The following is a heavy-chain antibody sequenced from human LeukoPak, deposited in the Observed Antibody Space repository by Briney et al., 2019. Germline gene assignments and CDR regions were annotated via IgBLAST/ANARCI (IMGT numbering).Heavy chain of an antibody. CDR1: GFTFSIYG. D-gene: IGHD2-2*01. V-gene: IGHV3-30*18. J-gene: IGHJ4*02. CDR2: ISYDGSDK. CDR3: AKVPRYCSSISCPDFDY. Sequence: GGSLRLSCAASGFTFSIYGMHWVRQAPGKGMEWVAVISYDGSDKNYTDSVKGRFTISRDNSNNRVYLQMNSLRAEDTAVYYCAKVPRYCSSISCPDFDYWGQGTLVTVSS.